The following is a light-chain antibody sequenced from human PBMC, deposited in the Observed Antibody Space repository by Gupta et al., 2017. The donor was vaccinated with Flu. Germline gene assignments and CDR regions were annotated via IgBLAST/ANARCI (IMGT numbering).Light chain of an antibody. V-gene: IGLV1-47*01. CDR2: KNN. J-gene: IGLJ3*02. CDR3: AAWDDRLNAWT. Sequence: SVLPPSPSASGTPGRTVAMSCSVNLSNIGNNFVYWYQQLPGTAPKLIIFKNNQRPSGVPGRFSGSKSDTSASLAVSGLRSEDEADYFCAAWDDRLNAWTFGGGTKLTVL. CDR1: LSNIGNNF.